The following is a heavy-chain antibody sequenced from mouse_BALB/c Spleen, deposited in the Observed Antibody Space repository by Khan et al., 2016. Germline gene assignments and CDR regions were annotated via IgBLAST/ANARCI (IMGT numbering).Heavy chain of an antibody. CDR3: ARDGLGYYAMDY. CDR2: IWGDGTT. D-gene: IGHD2-2*01. Sequence: QVQLKESGPGLVAPSQSLSITCTVSGFSLIAYGVNWVRQPPGKSLEWLGMIWGDGTTDYNSAIKSRLNITKDNSKSQVFLKMNSLQTYDTARYYCARDGLGYYAMDYWGQGTSVTVSS. CDR1: GFSLIAYG. V-gene: IGHV2-6-7*01. J-gene: IGHJ4*01.